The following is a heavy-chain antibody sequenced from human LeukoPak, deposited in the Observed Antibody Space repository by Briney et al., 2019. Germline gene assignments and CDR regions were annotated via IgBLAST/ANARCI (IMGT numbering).Heavy chain of an antibody. CDR1: GFTFSSYE. CDR2: ISSSGSTI. J-gene: IGHJ6*04. CDR3: AELGITMIGGV. V-gene: IGHV3-48*03. D-gene: IGHD3-10*02. Sequence: GGSLRLSCAASGFTFSSYEMNSVRQAPGKGLEWVTYISSSGSTIYYADSVKGRFTISRDNAKNSLYLQMNSLRAEDTAVYYCAELGITMIGGVWGKGTTVTISS.